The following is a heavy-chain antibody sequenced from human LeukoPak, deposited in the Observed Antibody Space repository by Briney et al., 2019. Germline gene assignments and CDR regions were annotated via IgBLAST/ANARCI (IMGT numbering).Heavy chain of an antibody. J-gene: IGHJ4*02. CDR2: ISSSSSYI. V-gene: IGHV3-21*01. CDR3: ARVGRVTNVPRYFDY. D-gene: IGHD2-2*01. Sequence: GGSLRLSCAASGFTFSSYSMNWVRQAPGKGLEWVSSISSSSSYIYYADSVKGRFTISRDNAKNSLYLQMNSLRAEDTAVYYCARVGRVTNVPRYFDYWGQGTLVTVSS. CDR1: GFTFSSYS.